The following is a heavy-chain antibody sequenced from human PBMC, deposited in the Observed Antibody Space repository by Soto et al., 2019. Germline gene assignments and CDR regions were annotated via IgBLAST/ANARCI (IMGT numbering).Heavy chain of an antibody. CDR3: AREVSPNSRGWYTVLVRWFDP. J-gene: IGHJ5*02. CDR2: ISYSGST. D-gene: IGHD6-19*01. V-gene: IGHV4-31*03. CDR1: GGSINSGDYY. Sequence: QVQLQESGPGLVKPSQTLSLTCTVSGGSINSGDYYWSWVRQLPGEGLEWIGFISYSGSTYYNPYLESRVTISLDTSKNQFSLELNSVTAADSAVYYCAREVSPNSRGWYTVLVRWFDPWGQGTLVTVSS.